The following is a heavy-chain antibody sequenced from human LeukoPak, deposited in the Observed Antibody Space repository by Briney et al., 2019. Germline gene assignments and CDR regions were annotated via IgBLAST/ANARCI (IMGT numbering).Heavy chain of an antibody. D-gene: IGHD3-3*01. CDR2: IDPSGGST. Sequence: AASVKVSCKASGSTFTKYNIHWVRQAPGQGFEWVGGIDPSGGSTFHAQKFQDRVTMTRDMSPSTVYMELSSLRYEDTAVYYCVRAITVFGMGLPPYWGQGTLLTVSS. CDR3: VRAITVFGMGLPPY. J-gene: IGHJ4*02. V-gene: IGHV1-46*01. CDR1: GSTFTKYN.